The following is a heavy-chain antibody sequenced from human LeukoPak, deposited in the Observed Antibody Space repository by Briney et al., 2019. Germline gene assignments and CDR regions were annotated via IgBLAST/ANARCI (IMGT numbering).Heavy chain of an antibody. Sequence: SETLSLTCTVSGGSISSGSYYWSWIRQPAGKGLEWIVRIYTSGSTNYNPSRKSRVTMSVDTSKNQFSLKLSSVTAADTAVYSCAREANYYDSSGYYLKAFDIWGQGTMVTVSS. CDR1: GGSISSGSYY. CDR2: IYTSGST. V-gene: IGHV4-61*02. D-gene: IGHD3-22*01. J-gene: IGHJ3*02. CDR3: AREANYYDSSGYYLKAFDI.